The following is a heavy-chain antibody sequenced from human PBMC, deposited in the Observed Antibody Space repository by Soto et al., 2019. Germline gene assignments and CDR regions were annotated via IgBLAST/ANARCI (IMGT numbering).Heavy chain of an antibody. CDR2: IYFSGST. J-gene: IGHJ5*01. V-gene: IGHV4-30-4*01. CDR1: GDTVNNGDYF. CDR3: ARGAVVDVAVAFKPELGA. Sequence: SETLSLPCTVCGDTVNNGDYFWSWIRQSPGKGLEWLGYIYFSGSTYYSPSLKSRLHISMDKSKNHFSLEMTSVTVADTAVYFYARGAVVDVAVAFKPELGAWG. D-gene: IGHD2-15*01.